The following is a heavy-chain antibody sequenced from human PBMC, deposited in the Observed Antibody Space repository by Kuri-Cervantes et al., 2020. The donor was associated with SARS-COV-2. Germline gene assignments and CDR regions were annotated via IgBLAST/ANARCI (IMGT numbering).Heavy chain of an antibody. D-gene: IGHD3-10*01. CDR3: ARGSIFSDTGGWYFDY. CDR1: GYTFTTYG. V-gene: IGHV1-2*02. J-gene: IGHJ4*02. Sequence: ASVKVSCKTSGYTFTTYGISWVRQAPGRGLEWMGWINPNSGGTNYAQKFQGRVTMTRDTSISTAYMELSRLRSDDTAVYYCARGSIFSDTGGWYFDYWGQGTLVTVSS. CDR2: INPNSGGT.